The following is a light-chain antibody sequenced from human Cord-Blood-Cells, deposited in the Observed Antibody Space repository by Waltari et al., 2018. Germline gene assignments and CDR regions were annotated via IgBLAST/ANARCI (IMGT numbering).Light chain of an antibody. V-gene: IGLV2-14*01. CDR3: SSYTSSSTLV. CDR2: YVS. J-gene: IGLJ3*02. Sequence: QSALTQPASVSGSPGQSITISCTGTSSDVGGYNYVSWYQQHPGKAPKLMIYYVSKRPSGVSNRFSGYKSGNTASLTISGLQAEDEADYYCSSYTSSSTLVFGGGTNLTVL. CDR1: SSDVGGYNY.